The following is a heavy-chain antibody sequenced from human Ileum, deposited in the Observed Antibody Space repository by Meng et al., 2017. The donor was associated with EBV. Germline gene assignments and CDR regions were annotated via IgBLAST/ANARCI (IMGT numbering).Heavy chain of an antibody. CDR1: GSTFSVYG. Sequence: VELVRSGPEVKNPGSSVKVSCKSSGSTFSVYGITWVRQAPGQGLEWMGGIIPALGTPKYARKFQDRLTITADKSTSTGYMELHSLTSNDTAVYFCARGTGANYWGQGTLVTVSS. D-gene: IGHD3-10*01. CDR2: IIPALGTP. CDR3: ARGTGANY. J-gene: IGHJ4*02. V-gene: IGHV1-69*06.